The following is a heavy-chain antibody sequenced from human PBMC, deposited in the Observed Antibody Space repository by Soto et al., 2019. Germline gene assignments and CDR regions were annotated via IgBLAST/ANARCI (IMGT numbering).Heavy chain of an antibody. Sequence: PSETLSLTCTVSGGSISSYYWSWIRQPPGKGLEWIGYIYYSGSTNYNPSLKSRVTISVDTSKNQFSLKLSSVTAADTAVYYCAKHYYDSSGYFPHFDYWGQGTLVTVSS. D-gene: IGHD3-22*01. CDR2: IYYSGST. CDR1: GGSISSYY. CDR3: AKHYYDSSGYFPHFDY. V-gene: IGHV4-59*01. J-gene: IGHJ4*02.